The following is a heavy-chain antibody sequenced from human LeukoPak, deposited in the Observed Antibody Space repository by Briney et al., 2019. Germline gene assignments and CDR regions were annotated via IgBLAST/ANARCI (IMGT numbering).Heavy chain of an antibody. V-gene: IGHV4-59*01. J-gene: IGHJ4*02. D-gene: IGHD4-17*01. CDR1: GGSISSYY. CDR3: ARVSLHSYGDYEDDY. Sequence: SETLSLTCTVSGGSISSYYWSWIRQPPGKGLEWIGYIYYSGSTNYNPSLKSRVTISVDTSKNQFSLKLSSVTAADTAVYYCARVSLHSYGDYEDDYWGQGTLVTVSS. CDR2: IYYSGST.